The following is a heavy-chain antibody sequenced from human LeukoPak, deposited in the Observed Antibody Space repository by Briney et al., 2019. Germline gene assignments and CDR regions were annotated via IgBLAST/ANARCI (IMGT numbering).Heavy chain of an antibody. CDR1: GFTLSSFS. CDR3: GRGGSTTSWFNY. V-gene: IGHV3-48*01. CDR2: IHSTSSPI. Sequence: PGGSLRLSCAAPGFTLSSFSMTWVRQAPRKGLEWISYIHSTSSPIFYADSVKGRFTVSRDNGKNSLYLQMNSLRAEDTAVYYCGRGGSTTSWFNYWGEGTLVTVS. J-gene: IGHJ4*02. D-gene: IGHD2-2*01.